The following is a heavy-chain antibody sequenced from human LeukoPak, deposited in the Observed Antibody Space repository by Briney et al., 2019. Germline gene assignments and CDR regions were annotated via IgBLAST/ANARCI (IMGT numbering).Heavy chain of an antibody. V-gene: IGHV6-1*01. D-gene: IGHD2-2*01. J-gene: IGHJ4*02. CDR1: GDNIATNNAA. Sequence: SQTLSLTCAISGDNIATNNAAWNWIRQSPSRGLEWLGRTFYRSRWYNDSAVSVKGRITVNPDTSKNQFSLQLNSVTPEDTAVYYCVRDRGIPAGPLDYWGQGTLVTVSS. CDR3: VRDRGIPAGPLDY. CDR2: TFYRSRWYN.